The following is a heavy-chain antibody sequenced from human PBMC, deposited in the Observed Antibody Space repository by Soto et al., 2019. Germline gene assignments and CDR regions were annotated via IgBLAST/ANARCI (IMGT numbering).Heavy chain of an antibody. CDR2: IRGTT. CDR1: GFSFTSYS. Sequence: PGGSLRLSCAASGFSFTSYSMNWVRQAPGKGLEWVSYIRGTTHYADSVKGRFTISRDNARSSLYLQMNSLRADDTAVYYCARDDSFAFDIWGKGTMVTVSS. CDR3: ARDDSFAFDI. J-gene: IGHJ3*02. D-gene: IGHD2-21*01. V-gene: IGHV3-48*01.